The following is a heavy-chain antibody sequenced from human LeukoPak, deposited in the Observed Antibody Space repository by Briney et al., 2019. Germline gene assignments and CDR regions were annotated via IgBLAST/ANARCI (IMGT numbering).Heavy chain of an antibody. J-gene: IGHJ4*02. D-gene: IGHD5-12*01. CDR3: ARVPWDIVATTDY. V-gene: IGHV3-48*03. CDR1: GFTFSSYE. Sequence: GGSLRLSCAASGFTFSSYEMNWVRQAPGKGLERVSYISSSGSTIYYADSVKGRFTISRDNAKNSLYLQMNSLRAEDTAVYYCARVPWDIVATTDYWGQGTLVTVSS. CDR2: ISSSGSTI.